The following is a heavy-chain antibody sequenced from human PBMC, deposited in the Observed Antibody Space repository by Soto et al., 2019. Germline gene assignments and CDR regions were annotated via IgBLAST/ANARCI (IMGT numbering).Heavy chain of an antibody. CDR3: ARIGYGDFIFDH. D-gene: IGHD4-17*01. CDR2: IYSGGST. CDR1: GFTVSSNY. Sequence: EVQLVESGGGLVQPGGSLRLSCAASGFTVSSNYMSWVRQAPGKGLEWVSGIYSGGSTYYAESVKGRFTISRDNPKNTLYLQMNSLRAEDTAVYYCARIGYGDFIFDHWGQGTLVTVSS. V-gene: IGHV3-66*01. J-gene: IGHJ4*02.